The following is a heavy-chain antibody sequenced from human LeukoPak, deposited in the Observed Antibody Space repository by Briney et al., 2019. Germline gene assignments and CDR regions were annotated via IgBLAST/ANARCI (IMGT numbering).Heavy chain of an antibody. V-gene: IGHV1-69-2*01. D-gene: IGHD6-6*01. CDR2: VDPEDGET. J-gene: IGHJ4*02. CDR3: ASLLYSSSSGFDY. Sequence: GASVKVSCKVSGYTFTDYYMHWGQQAPGKGLEWMGLVDPEDGETIYAEKFQGRVTITADTSTDTAYMELSSLRSEDTAVYYCASLLYSSSSGFDYWGQGTLVTVS. CDR1: GYTFTDYY.